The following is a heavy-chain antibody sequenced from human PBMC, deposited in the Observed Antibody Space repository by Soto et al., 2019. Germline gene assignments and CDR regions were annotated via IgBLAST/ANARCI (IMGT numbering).Heavy chain of an antibody. V-gene: IGHV4-31*02. CDR3: ARSIAVAAPADY. CDR2: LHYSGST. J-gene: IGHJ4*02. CDR1: GVSVSSGEYY. Sequence: SETLSLTXTVSGVSVSSGEYYWSWIRQHPGKGLEWIGFLHYSGSTFYNPSLESRVTISVDTSKNQFSLKLSSVTAADTAVYYCARSIAVAAPADYWGQGTLVTVSS. D-gene: IGHD6-19*01.